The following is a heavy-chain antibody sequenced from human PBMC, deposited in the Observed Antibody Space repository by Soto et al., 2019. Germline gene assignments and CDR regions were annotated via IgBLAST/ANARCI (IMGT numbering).Heavy chain of an antibody. J-gene: IGHJ4*02. CDR3: ASQVVAATSRVDY. CDR2: IYYSGST. CDR1: GGSISSSSYY. Sequence: QLQLQESGPGLVKPSETLSLTCTVSGGSISSSSYYWGWIRQPPGKGLEWIGSIYYSGSTYYNPSLKSRVTITVDTSKYQFSLKLSSVTAADTAVYYCASQVVAATSRVDYWGQGTLVTVSS. V-gene: IGHV4-39*01. D-gene: IGHD2-15*01.